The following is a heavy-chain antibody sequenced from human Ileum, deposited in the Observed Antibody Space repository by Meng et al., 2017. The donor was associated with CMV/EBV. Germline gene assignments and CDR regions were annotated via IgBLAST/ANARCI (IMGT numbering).Heavy chain of an antibody. V-gene: IGHV3-7*01. CDR1: GFNFAGYW. J-gene: IGHJ4*02. CDR2: IKYDGSET. Sequence: GESLKISCAASGFNFAGYWMTWVRQASGKGLEWVANIKYDGSETYYVDSVKGRFTISRDNAKNSLYLQMNNLRAEDTAVYYCARENYFAYWGQGTLVTVSS. CDR3: ARENYFAY.